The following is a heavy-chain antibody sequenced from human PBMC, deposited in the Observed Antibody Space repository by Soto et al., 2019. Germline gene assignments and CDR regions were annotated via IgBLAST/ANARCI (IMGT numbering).Heavy chain of an antibody. CDR3: ARDAGTNHVFDY. J-gene: IGHJ4*02. CDR1: GYTFITYA. V-gene: IGHV1-18*04. Sequence: ASVKVSCKASGYTFITYAITWVRQAPGQGLEWMGWIRVYNGNTNYAQKFQGRVTMTTDTSTSTAYMEMRSLRSDDTAVYYCARDAGTNHVFDYWGQGTLVTVSS. D-gene: IGHD1-7*01. CDR2: IRVYNGNT.